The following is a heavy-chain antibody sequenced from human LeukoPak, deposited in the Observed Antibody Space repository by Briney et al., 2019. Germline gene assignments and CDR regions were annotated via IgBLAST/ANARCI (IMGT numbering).Heavy chain of an antibody. D-gene: IGHD6-13*01. J-gene: IGHJ2*01. CDR3: ARGPSFGSTSRFDL. CDR2: IYYTGNT. CDR1: GGSISSAYY. V-gene: IGHV4-31*03. Sequence: PSETLSLTCTVSGGSISSAYYWSWIRQPPGKGLEWIGYIYYTGNTYYNSSLKNRITMSGATSNNHFSLSLSSVTAADTAVYYCARGPSFGSTSRFDLWGRGTLVTVSS.